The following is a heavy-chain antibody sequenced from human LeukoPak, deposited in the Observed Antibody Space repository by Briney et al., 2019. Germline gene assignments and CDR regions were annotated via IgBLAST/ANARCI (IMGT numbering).Heavy chain of an antibody. CDR2: ISWNSGSI. CDR1: GFTFDDYA. V-gene: IGHV3-9*01. CDR3: AKDLPSYYYDSSGALDGAFDI. Sequence: GGSLRLSCAASGFTFDDYAMPWVRQAPGKGLEWVSGISWNSGSIGYADSVKGRFTISRDNAKNSLYLQMNSLRAEDTALYYCAKDLPSYYYDSSGALDGAFDIWGQGTMVTVSS. D-gene: IGHD3-22*01. J-gene: IGHJ3*02.